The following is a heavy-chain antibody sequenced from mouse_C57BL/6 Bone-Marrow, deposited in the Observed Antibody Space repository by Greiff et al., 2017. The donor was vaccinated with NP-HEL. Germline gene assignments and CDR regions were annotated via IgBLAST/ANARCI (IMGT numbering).Heavy chain of an antibody. CDR1: GFTFSSYG. V-gene: IGHV5-6*01. D-gene: IGHD1-1*01. CDR2: ISSGGSYT. Sequence: EVHLVESGGDLVKPGGSLKLSCAASGFTFSSYGMSWVRQTPDKRLEWVATISSGGSYTYYPDSVKGRFTISRDNAKNTLYLQMSSLKSEDTAMYYCARPGTDSGYFDVWGTGTTVTVSS. CDR3: ARPGTDSGYFDV. J-gene: IGHJ1*03.